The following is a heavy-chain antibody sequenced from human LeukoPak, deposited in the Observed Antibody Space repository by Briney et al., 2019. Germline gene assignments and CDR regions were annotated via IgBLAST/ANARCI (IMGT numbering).Heavy chain of an antibody. CDR3: ASGSSHHEIPLATGY. CDR2: IYHSGST. D-gene: IGHD2-15*01. J-gene: IGHJ4*02. CDR1: GGSISSGDYY. Sequence: SETLSLTCTVSGGSISSGDYYWSWIRQPPRKGLEWIGYIYHSGSTYYNPSLKSRVTISVDRSKNQFSLKLSSVTAADTAVYYCASGSSHHEIPLATGYWGQGTLVTVSS. V-gene: IGHV4-30-4*01.